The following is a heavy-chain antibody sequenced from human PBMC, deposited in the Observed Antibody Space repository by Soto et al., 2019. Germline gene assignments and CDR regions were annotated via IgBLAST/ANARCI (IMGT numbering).Heavy chain of an antibody. J-gene: IGHJ4*02. D-gene: IGHD3-3*01. CDR1: GFTFSNAW. CDR3: TTTSLWDFWSGYSIFDY. Sequence: PGGSLRLSCAASGFTFSNAWMSWVRQAPGKGLEWVGRIKSKTDGGTTDYAAPAKGRFTISRDDSKNTLYLQMNSLKTEDTAVYYCTTTSLWDFWSGYSIFDYWGQGTLVTVSS. V-gene: IGHV3-15*01. CDR2: IKSKTDGGTT.